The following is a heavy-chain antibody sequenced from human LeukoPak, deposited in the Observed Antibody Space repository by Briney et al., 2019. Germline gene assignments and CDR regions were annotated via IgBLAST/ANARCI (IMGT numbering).Heavy chain of an antibody. Sequence: SETPSLTCAVYGGSFSGYYWSWIRQPPGKGLEWIGEINHSGSTNYNPSLKSRVTISVDTSKNQFSLKLSSVTAADTAVYYCARHGLSGYYYRSGYFQHWGQGTLVTVSS. CDR1: GGSFSGYY. CDR3: ARHGLSGYYYRSGYFQH. J-gene: IGHJ1*01. D-gene: IGHD3-22*01. CDR2: INHSGST. V-gene: IGHV4-34*01.